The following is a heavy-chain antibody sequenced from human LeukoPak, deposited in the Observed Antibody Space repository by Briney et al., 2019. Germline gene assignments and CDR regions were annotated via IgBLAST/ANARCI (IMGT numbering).Heavy chain of an antibody. CDR3: ARVPGAAYYFDY. V-gene: IGHV3-30*04. D-gene: IGHD1-26*01. J-gene: IGHJ4*02. CDR2: ISYDGSNK. Sequence: GGSLRLSCAASGFTFSSYAMHWVRQAPGKGLEWVAVISYDGSNKYYADSVKGRFTISRDNSKNTLYLQMNSLRAQDTAVYYCARVPGAAYYFDYWGQGTLVTVSS. CDR1: GFTFSSYA.